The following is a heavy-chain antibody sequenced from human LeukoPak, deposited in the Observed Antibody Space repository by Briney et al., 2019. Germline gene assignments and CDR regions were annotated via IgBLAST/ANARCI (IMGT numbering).Heavy chain of an antibody. Sequence: PAETLSLTRAVYGGSFSGYYGSGIRQPPGKGLEWIGEINHSGCTNYNPSLKSRVTISVDTSKNQFYLKLSSVTAADTAVYYCARGRPIKPQHPGGLDVGGKGTTVTVSS. CDR2: INHSGCT. V-gene: IGHV4-34*01. CDR3: ARGRPIKPQHPGGLDV. CDR1: GGSFSGYY. J-gene: IGHJ6*04. D-gene: IGHD1-14*01.